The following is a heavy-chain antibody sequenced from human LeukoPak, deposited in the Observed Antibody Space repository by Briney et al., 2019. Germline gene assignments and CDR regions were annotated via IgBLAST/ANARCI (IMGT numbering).Heavy chain of an antibody. CDR2: INHSGST. Sequence: SETLSLTCAVYGGSFSGYYWSWIRQPPGKGLEWIGEINHSGSTNYNPSLKSRVTISVDTSKNQFSLKLSSVTAADTAVYYCARVGSSSYYNFDYWGQGTLVTVSS. J-gene: IGHJ4*02. CDR3: ARVGSSSYYNFDY. V-gene: IGHV4-34*01. D-gene: IGHD6-6*01. CDR1: GGSFSGYY.